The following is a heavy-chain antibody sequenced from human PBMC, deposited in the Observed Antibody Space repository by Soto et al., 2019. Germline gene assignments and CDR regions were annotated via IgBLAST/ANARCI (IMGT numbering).Heavy chain of an antibody. Sequence: GGSLRLSCNASGFTVSSSYMSWVRQSPGMGLEWVAVIESGGSTHYADSVKGRFTISRDNSKNMIYLQLHTLRAEDTAVYYCAKDLGPLRLLNYYFYGLDVWGQGTTVTVSS. D-gene: IGHD2-15*01. CDR3: AKDLGPLRLLNYYFYGLDV. V-gene: IGHV3-53*01. J-gene: IGHJ6*02. CDR2: IESGGST. CDR1: GFTVSSSY.